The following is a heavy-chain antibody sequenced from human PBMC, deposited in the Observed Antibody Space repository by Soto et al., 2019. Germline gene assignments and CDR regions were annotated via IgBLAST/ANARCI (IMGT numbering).Heavy chain of an antibody. D-gene: IGHD7-27*01. V-gene: IGHV5-51*01. CDR2: IYPGDSDT. CDR3: ARPQIRTGDFDDAFDI. CDR1: GYSFTSYW. J-gene: IGHJ3*02. Sequence: GESLKISCKGSGYSFTSYWIGWVRQMPGKGLEWMGIIYPGDSDTRYSPSFQGQVTISADKSISTAYLQWSSLKASDTAMYYCARPQIRTGDFDDAFDIWGQGTMVTVSS.